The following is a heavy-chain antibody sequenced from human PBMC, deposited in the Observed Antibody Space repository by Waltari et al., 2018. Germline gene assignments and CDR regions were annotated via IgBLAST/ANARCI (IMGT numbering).Heavy chain of an antibody. D-gene: IGHD6-6*01. CDR1: GGTFSSYA. J-gene: IGHJ4*02. V-gene: IGHV1-69*04. Sequence: QVQLVQSGAEVKKPGSSVKVSCKASGGTFSSYAISRARQAPGQGLEWMGGIIPILGIANYAQKFQGRVTITADESTSTAYMELSSLRSEDTAVYYCASESPAAARPGVDYWGQGTLVTVSS. CDR2: IIPILGIA. CDR3: ASESPAAARPGVDY.